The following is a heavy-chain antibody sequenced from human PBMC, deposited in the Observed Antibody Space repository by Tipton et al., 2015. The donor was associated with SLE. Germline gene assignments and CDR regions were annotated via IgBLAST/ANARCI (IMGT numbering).Heavy chain of an antibody. CDR2: ISAYNGNT. J-gene: IGHJ3*02. CDR1: GYTFTSYG. CDR3: ACPGYCISTSCYASVAFDI. D-gene: IGHD2-2*01. V-gene: IGHV1-18*01. Sequence: QSGAEVKKPGASVKVSCKASGYTFTSYGISWVRQAPGQGLEWMGWISAYNGNTNYAQKLQVRVTMTTDTSTSTAYMELRSLRSDDTAVYYCACPGYCISTSCYASVAFDIWGKGTLLTFSS.